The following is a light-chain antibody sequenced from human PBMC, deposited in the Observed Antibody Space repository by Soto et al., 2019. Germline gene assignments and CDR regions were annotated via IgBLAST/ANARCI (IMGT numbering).Light chain of an antibody. V-gene: IGLV2-14*01. J-gene: IGLJ2*01. Sequence: QLVLTQPASVSGSPGQSITISCTGTNSDVGGYNYVSWYQHHPGKAPKLMIYEVSSRPSGVSNRFSGSKSGNTASLTISGLQAEDEADYYCASYTSNRVIFGGGTQLTVL. CDR1: NSDVGGYNY. CDR3: ASYTSNRVI. CDR2: EVS.